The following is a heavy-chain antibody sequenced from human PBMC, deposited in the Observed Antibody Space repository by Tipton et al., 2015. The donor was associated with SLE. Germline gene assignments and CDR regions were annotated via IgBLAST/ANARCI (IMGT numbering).Heavy chain of an antibody. Sequence: TLSLTCTVSGGSISSSSYYWGWIRQPPGKGLEWIGSIYHSGSTYYNPSLKSRVTISVDTSKNQFSLKLSSVTAADTAVYYCALTKNAFDIWGQGTMVTVSS. CDR2: IYHSGST. CDR3: ALTKNAFDI. D-gene: IGHD1-1*01. V-gene: IGHV4-39*07. CDR1: GGSISSSSYY. J-gene: IGHJ3*02.